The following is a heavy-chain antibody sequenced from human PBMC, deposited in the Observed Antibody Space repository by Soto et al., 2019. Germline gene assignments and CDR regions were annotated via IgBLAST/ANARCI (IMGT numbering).Heavy chain of an antibody. J-gene: IGHJ5*02. D-gene: IGHD3-16*02. Sequence: PGGSLRLSCAASGFTFSSYAMSWVRQAPGKGLEWVSAISGSGGSTYYADSVKGRFTISRDNSKNTLYLQMNSLRAEDTAVYYCAKESRLRLGELSLEHHWGEGTLVTVSS. CDR3: AKESRLRLGELSLEHH. CDR2: ISGSGGST. V-gene: IGHV3-23*01. CDR1: GFTFSSYA.